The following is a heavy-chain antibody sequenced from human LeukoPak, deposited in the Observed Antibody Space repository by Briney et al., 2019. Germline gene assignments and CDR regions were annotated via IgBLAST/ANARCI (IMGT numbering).Heavy chain of an antibody. CDR1: GFTFSSYW. Sequence: GGSLRLSCAASGFTFSSYWMYWVRQAPGKGMVWVSRINGDGSSTSYADSVKGRFTISRDNAKNTLFLQMDSLRAEDTAVYYCARRYCGSPSCVNWFDPWGQGALVTVSS. CDR3: ARRYCGSPSCVNWFDP. CDR2: INGDGSST. D-gene: IGHD2-2*01. V-gene: IGHV3-74*01. J-gene: IGHJ5*02.